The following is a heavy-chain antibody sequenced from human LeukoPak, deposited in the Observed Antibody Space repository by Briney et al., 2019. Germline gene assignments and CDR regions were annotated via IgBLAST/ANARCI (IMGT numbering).Heavy chain of an antibody. J-gene: IGHJ6*04. CDR2: INSDGSST. Sequence: HPGGSLRLSCAASGFTFSSYWMHWVRRAPGKGLVWVSRINSDGSSTSYADSVKGRFTISRDNAKNTLYLQMNSLRAEDTAVYYCARDTQDIVVVPAAIALRYYYYYGMDVWGKGTTVTVSS. CDR3: ARDTQDIVVVPAAIALRYYYYYGMDV. CDR1: GFTFSSYW. D-gene: IGHD2-2*02. V-gene: IGHV3-74*01.